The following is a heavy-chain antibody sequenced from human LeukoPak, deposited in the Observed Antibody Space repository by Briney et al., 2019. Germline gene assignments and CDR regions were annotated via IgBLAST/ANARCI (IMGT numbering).Heavy chain of an antibody. J-gene: IGHJ4*02. V-gene: IGHV3-30*18. Sequence: PGGSLRLSCAASGFYFYTYGMPWVRQAPGEGLEWVTAISKDGADKYYADSVKGRFTISRDNSKNTVYLQMNSLRPEDTAVYYCAKNDISGYYADFWGQGTLVIVSS. D-gene: IGHD3-22*01. CDR2: ISKDGADK. CDR3: AKNDISGYYADF. CDR1: GFYFYTYG.